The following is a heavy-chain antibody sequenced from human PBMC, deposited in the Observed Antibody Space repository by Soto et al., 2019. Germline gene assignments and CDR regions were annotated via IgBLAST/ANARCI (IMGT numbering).Heavy chain of an antibody. CDR1: GFTFSSYW. CDR2: INSDGSST. J-gene: IGHJ4*02. V-gene: IGHV3-74*01. CDR3: AKDRERDAWYEDY. Sequence: GGSLRLSCAASGFTFSSYWMHWVRQAPGKGLVWVSRINSDGSSTSYADSVKGRFTISRDNAKNTLYLQMNSLRAEDTAVYYCAKDRERDAWYEDYWGQGTQVTVSS. D-gene: IGHD6-13*01.